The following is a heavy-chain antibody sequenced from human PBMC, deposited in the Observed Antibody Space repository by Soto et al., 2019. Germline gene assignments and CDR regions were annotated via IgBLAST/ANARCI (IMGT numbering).Heavy chain of an antibody. CDR3: ASMASAGTLNGFDP. Sequence: QVQLVQSGAEVKEPGASVRVSCKASGYTFINYDISWVRQATGQGLEWMGWVNPGSGKAGYASKFQGRVTMTRDASTGTAHLELISLTSEDTAVYYCASMASAGTLNGFDPWGQGTLVTVSS. D-gene: IGHD6-13*01. CDR1: GYTFINYD. J-gene: IGHJ5*02. V-gene: IGHV1-8*02. CDR2: VNPGSGKA.